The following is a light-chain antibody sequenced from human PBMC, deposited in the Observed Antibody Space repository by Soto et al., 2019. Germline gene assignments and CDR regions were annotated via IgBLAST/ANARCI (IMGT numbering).Light chain of an antibody. V-gene: IGKV3-20*01. J-gene: IGKJ1*01. CDR1: QSVSSSY. CDR3: QQYGSSPPT. Sequence: ERATLSCRASQSVSSSYLAWYQQKPGQAPRLLIYGASSRATGIPDRFSGSGSGTDFTLSISRLEPEDFAVYYCQQYGSSPPTFGQGTKV. CDR2: GAS.